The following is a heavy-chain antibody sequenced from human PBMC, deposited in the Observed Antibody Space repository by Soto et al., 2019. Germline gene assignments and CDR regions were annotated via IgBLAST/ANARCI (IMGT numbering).Heavy chain of an antibody. J-gene: IGHJ5*02. CDR3: ARVKRRITIFGVVIGRDRNWFDP. Sequence: SSETLSLTCAVYGGSFSGYYWSWIRQPPGKGLEWIGEINHSGSTNYNPSLKSRVTISVDTSKNQFSLKLSSVTAADTAVYYCARVKRRITIFGVVIGRDRNWFDPWGQGTLVTVSS. CDR1: GGSFSGYY. D-gene: IGHD3-3*01. CDR2: INHSGST. V-gene: IGHV4-34*01.